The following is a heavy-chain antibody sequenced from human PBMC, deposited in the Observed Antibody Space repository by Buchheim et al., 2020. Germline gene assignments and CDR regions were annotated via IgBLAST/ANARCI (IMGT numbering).Heavy chain of an antibody. D-gene: IGHD2-15*01. CDR1: GFTFSSYA. CDR2: ISYDGSNK. J-gene: IGHJ6*02. Sequence: QVQLVESGGGVVQPGRSLRLSCAASGFTFSSYAMHWVRQAPGKGLEWVAVISYDGSNKYYADSVKGRFTISRDNSKNTLYLQMNSLRAEDTAVYYCAKGGYCSGGSCPPYYYGMDVWGQGTT. CDR3: AKGGYCSGGSCPPYYYGMDV. V-gene: IGHV3-30-3*01.